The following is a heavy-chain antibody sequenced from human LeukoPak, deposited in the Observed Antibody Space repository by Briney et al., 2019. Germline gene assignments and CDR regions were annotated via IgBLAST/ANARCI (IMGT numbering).Heavy chain of an antibody. CDR1: GDSISSNSYY. D-gene: IGHD6-19*01. CDR3: ARVEAQWVASHWFDP. CDR2: IYTSSGST. J-gene: IGHJ5*02. Sequence: SETLSLTCTVSGDSISSNSYYWTWIRQPAGKGLEWIGRIYTSSGSTNYSPSLKSRVIISMDTSKNLISLRLNSVTAADTAVYYCARVEAQWVASHWFDPWGQGTQVTVSS. V-gene: IGHV4-61*02.